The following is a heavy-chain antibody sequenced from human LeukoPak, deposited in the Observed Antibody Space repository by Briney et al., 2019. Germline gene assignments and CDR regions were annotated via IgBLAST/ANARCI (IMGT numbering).Heavy chain of an antibody. D-gene: IGHD3/OR15-3a*01. CDR3: ARDGKSLLDPFDY. J-gene: IGHJ4*02. CDR2: IIPIFGTA. V-gene: IGHV1-69*01. CDR1: GGTFSSYA. Sequence: SVKVSCKASGGTFSSYAISWVRQAPGQGLEWMGGIIPIFGTANYAQKFQGRITITADESMSTAYMELSSLRSEDTAVYYCARDGKSLLDPFDYWGQGTLVTVSS.